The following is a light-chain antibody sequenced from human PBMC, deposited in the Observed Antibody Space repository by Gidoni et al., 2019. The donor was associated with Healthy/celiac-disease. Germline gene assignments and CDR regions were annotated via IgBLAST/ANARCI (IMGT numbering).Light chain of an antibody. CDR1: VLYSSNNKNY. Sequence: VLYSSNNKNYLAWYQQKPGQPPKLLIYWASTRESGVPDRFRGSGSGTDFTLTTSSLQAEDVAVYYCQQYYSTPFPFGPGTKVEIK. V-gene: IGKV4-1*01. CDR2: WAS. J-gene: IGKJ3*01. CDR3: QQYYSTPFP.